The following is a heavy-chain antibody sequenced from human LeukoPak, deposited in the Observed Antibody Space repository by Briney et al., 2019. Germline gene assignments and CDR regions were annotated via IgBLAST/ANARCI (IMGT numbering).Heavy chain of an antibody. CDR3: ARTYWSGYYSWFDP. D-gene: IGHD3-3*01. Sequence: PSETLSLTCAVYGGSFSGYYWSWIRQPPGKGLEWIGEINHSGSTNYNPSLKSRVTISVDTSKNQFSLKLSSVTAADTAVYYCARTYWSGYYSWFDPWGQGTLVTVSS. V-gene: IGHV4-34*01. CDR1: GGSFSGYY. CDR2: INHSGST. J-gene: IGHJ5*02.